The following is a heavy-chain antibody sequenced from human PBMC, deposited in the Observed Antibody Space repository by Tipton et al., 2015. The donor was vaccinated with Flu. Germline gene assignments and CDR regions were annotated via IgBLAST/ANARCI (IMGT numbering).Heavy chain of an antibody. V-gene: IGHV3-74*01. CDR3: ARAPDCTDAVCSYKAYWYLDV. CDR1: GFTFSSYW. CDR2: ISSDGGST. Sequence: GSLRLSCAASGFTFSSYWMHWVRQAPGEGLVWISRISSDGGSTSYADSVKGRFTISRDNAKNTLYLQMNSLRADDRAVYYCARAPDCTDAVCSYKAYWYLDVWGRGTLVTVSS. D-gene: IGHD2-8*01. J-gene: IGHJ2*01.